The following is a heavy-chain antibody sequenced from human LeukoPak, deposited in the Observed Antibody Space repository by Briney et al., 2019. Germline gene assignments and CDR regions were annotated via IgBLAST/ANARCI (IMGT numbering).Heavy chain of an antibody. CDR3: AKGYYYDSSGYDDAFDI. V-gene: IGHV3-23*01. CDR1: GFTFSSYG. CDR2: ISGSGGST. J-gene: IGHJ3*02. Sequence: GGSLRLSCAASGFTFSSYGMSWVRQAPGKGLEWVSAISGSGGSTYYADSVKGRFTISRDNSKNTLYLQMNSLRAEDTAVYYCAKGYYYDSSGYDDAFDIWGQGTMVTVSS. D-gene: IGHD3-22*01.